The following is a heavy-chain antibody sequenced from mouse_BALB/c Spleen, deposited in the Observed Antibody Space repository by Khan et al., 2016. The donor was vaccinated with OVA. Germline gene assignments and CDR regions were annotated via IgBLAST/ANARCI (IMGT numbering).Heavy chain of an antibody. CDR3: AKFTPDYYSMDY. CDR2: IWGDGST. Sequence: VQLQESGPGLVAPSQSLSITCTVSGFSLTSYGVNWVRQPPGEGLEWLGVIWGDGSTNYHSTLISRLIISNDSSKRQVFLTLNSLQTDDTATYYCAKFTPDYYSMDYWGQGTSVTVST. J-gene: IGHJ4*01. V-gene: IGHV2-3*01. D-gene: IGHD1-1*01. CDR1: GFSLTSYG.